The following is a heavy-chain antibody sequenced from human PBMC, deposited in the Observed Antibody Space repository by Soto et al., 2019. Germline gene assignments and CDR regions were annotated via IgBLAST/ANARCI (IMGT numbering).Heavy chain of an antibody. CDR2: INAGNGNT. CDR1: GYTFTSYA. D-gene: IGHD2-21*02. CDR3: AASGAYCGGDGYPTPLDY. V-gene: IGHV1-3*01. Sequence: QVQLVQSGAEAKKPGASVKVSCKASGYTFTSYAMHWVRQAPGQRLEWMGWINAGNGNTKYSQKFQGRVTITRDTAGSTAYMELSSLRSEDTAVYDCAASGAYCGGDGYPTPLDYWGQGTLVTVSS. J-gene: IGHJ4*02.